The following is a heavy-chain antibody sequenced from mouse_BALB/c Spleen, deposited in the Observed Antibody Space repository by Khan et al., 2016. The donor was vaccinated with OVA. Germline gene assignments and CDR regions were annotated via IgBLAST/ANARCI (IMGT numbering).Heavy chain of an antibody. V-gene: IGHV5-6*01. D-gene: IGHD1-1*01. CDR3: ARLAYYYDSEGFAY. CDR2: ISSGGSYT. CDR1: GFTFSTYG. Sequence: EVQLVESGGDLVKPEGSLKISCAASGFTFSTYGMSWVRQTPDKRLEWVATISSGGSYTYYPDSVQGRFTISSDNAKNTLYLQMSSLKYEDTAMFYCARLAYYYDSEGFAYWGQGTLVTVSA. J-gene: IGHJ3*01.